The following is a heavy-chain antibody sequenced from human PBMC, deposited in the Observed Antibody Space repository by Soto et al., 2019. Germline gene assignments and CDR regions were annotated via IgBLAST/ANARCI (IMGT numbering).Heavy chain of an antibody. CDR3: AREALGSPAGAEYFQH. J-gene: IGHJ1*01. CDR2: IYYSGST. Sequence: PSETLSLTCTVSGGSISSGGYYWSWIRQHPGKGLEWIGYIYYSGSTYYNPSLKSRVTISVDTSKNQFSLKLSSVTAADTAVYYCAREALGSPAGAEYFQHWGQGALVTVSS. CDR1: GGSISSGGYY. D-gene: IGHD3-10*01. V-gene: IGHV4-31*03.